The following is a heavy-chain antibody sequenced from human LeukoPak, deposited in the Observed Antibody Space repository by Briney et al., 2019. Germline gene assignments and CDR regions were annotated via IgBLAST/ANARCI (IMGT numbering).Heavy chain of an antibody. CDR2: IYSGGST. D-gene: IGHD5-18*01. Sequence: GRSLRLSCAASGFTVSSNYMSWVRQAPGKGLEWVSVIYSGGSTYYADSVKGRFTISRDNSKNTLYLQMNSLRAEDTAVYYCARADPTGYSYGPEFDYWGQGTLVTVSS. CDR3: ARADPTGYSYGPEFDY. V-gene: IGHV3-53*01. J-gene: IGHJ4*02. CDR1: GFTVSSNY.